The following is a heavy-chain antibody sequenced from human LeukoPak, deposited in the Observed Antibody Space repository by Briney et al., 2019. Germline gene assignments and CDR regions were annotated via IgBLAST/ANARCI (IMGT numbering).Heavy chain of an antibody. V-gene: IGHV3-30-3*01. Sequence: PGGSLRLSCAASGFTFSSYAMHWVRQAPGKGLEWVAVISYDGSNKYYADSVKGRFTISRDNSKNTLYLQMNSLRAEDTAVYYCAKDLFLEWSPYYLDYWGQGTLVTVSS. J-gene: IGHJ4*02. CDR3: AKDLFLEWSPYYLDY. CDR2: ISYDGSNK. CDR1: GFTFSSYA. D-gene: IGHD3-3*01.